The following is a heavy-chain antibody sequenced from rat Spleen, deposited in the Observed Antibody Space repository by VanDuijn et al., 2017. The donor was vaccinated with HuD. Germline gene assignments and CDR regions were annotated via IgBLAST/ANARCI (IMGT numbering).Heavy chain of an antibody. J-gene: IGHJ3*01. D-gene: IGHD1-9*01. CDR1: GFTFSDYY. V-gene: IGHV5-22*01. CDR3: VNTYYGYWFGY. Sequence: EVQLVESGGGSVQPGRSMKLSCEASGFTFSDYYMAWVRQAPKKVLEWVASISYDGSSTYYRDSVKGRFTISRDNAKSTLYLQMGSLRSEDTATYYCVNTYYGYWFGYWGQGTLVTVSS. CDR2: ISYDGSST.